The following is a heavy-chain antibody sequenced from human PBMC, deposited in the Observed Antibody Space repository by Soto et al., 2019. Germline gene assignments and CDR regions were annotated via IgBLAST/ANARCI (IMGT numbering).Heavy chain of an antibody. CDR2: INAGNGNT. CDR3: ARAGCDGGSCYTLVGLRYGMVV. D-gene: IGHD2-15*01. Sequence: ASVKVSCKASGYSFTSYAMHWVRQAPGQGLEWMGWINAGNGNTKYSQKFQGRVTITRDTSASTAYMELSSLRSEDTALYYCARAGCDGGSCYTLVGLRYGMVVWGQGTTVTVSS. CDR1: GYSFTSYA. V-gene: IGHV1-3*01. J-gene: IGHJ6*02.